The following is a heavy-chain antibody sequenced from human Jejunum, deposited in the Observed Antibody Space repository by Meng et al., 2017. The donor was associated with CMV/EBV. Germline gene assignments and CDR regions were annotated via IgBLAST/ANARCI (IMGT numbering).Heavy chain of an antibody. CDR2: IRQKASSYTT. J-gene: IGHJ4*02. CDR1: GFSFSDHL. V-gene: IGHV3-72*01. CDR3: ATDISGRGVDAGH. D-gene: IGHD6-19*01. Sequence: EVQVMESGGGWVQPGGSLRLSCAASGFSFSDHLMDWVRQAPGKGLEWVGRIRQKASSYTTENAASVKGRFTISRDDSKNSIYLQMNSLKTEDTAVYYCATDISGRGVDAGHWGQGTLVTVSS.